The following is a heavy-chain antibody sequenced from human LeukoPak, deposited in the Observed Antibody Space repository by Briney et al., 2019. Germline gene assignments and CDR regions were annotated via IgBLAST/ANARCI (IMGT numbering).Heavy chain of an antibody. CDR3: ARDLRIAARPSFDAFDI. D-gene: IGHD6-6*01. V-gene: IGHV1-46*01. J-gene: IGHJ3*02. Sequence: ASVKVSCKASGYTFTSYYMHWVRQAPGQGLEWMGIINPSGGSTSYAQKFQGRVTMTRDTSTSTVYMELSSLRSEDTAVYYCARDLRIAARPSFDAFDIWGQGTMVTVSS. CDR1: GYTFTSYY. CDR2: INPSGGST.